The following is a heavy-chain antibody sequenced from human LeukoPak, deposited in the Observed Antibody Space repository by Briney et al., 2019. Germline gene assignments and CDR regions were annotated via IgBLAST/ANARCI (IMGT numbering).Heavy chain of an antibody. CDR3: ARDTSSSIAARPSNFDY. D-gene: IGHD6-6*01. J-gene: IGHJ4*02. Sequence: SLSLSCAASGFTFSSYEMTWVRQAPGKGLEWVSYLSSSVSILSYADSVKGRFTMSRDNAKSSLYLQTNSLRAEDTAVYYCARDTSSSIAARPSNFDYWGQGTLVTVSS. CDR1: GFTFSSYE. CDR2: LSSSVSIL. V-gene: IGHV3-48*03.